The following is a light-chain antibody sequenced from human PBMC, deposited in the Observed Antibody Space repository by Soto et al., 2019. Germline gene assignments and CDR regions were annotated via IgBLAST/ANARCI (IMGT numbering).Light chain of an antibody. Sequence: IQMTQSPSSLSASVGDRVTITCRASQDIRKDLAWYQQKPGKAPQILIYGASTLQTGVPARFSGSGSGTLFTLTINGLLPEDVATYYCQKYDRAPFTFGPGTKVDI. CDR3: QKYDRAPFT. J-gene: IGKJ3*01. CDR2: GAS. V-gene: IGKV1-27*01. CDR1: QDIRKD.